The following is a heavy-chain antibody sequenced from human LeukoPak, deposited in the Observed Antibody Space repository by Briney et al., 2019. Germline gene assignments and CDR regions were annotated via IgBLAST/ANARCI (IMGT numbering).Heavy chain of an antibody. V-gene: IGHV5-51*01. CDR2: IYAGDSDT. CDR3: ARAIGTSQFYFYYGMDV. J-gene: IGHJ6*02. D-gene: IGHD2-2*01. Sequence: GESLKISCKGSGYSFTSYCIGWVGQMPGKGLEWLGIIYAGDSDTRYSPSFQGQVTISVDKSISTAYLQWSSLQASDTAMYYCARAIGTSQFYFYYGMDVWGQGTTVTVSS. CDR1: GYSFTSYC.